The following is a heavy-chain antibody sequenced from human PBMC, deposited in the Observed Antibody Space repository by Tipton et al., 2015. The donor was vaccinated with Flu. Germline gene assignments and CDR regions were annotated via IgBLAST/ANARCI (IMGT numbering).Heavy chain of an antibody. V-gene: IGHV4-59*12. CDR3: ASLTSGAGDDWFDP. Sequence: GLVKPSETLSLTCTVSDGSISSDHWNWIRQPPGKGLEWIGYVHHSGSTNYNPSLRSRVAMSVDKSKNQFSLALASVTAADTAVYYCASLTSGAGDDWFDPWGQGTLVTVSS. D-gene: IGHD6-19*01. CDR2: VHHSGST. J-gene: IGHJ5*02. CDR1: DGSISSDH.